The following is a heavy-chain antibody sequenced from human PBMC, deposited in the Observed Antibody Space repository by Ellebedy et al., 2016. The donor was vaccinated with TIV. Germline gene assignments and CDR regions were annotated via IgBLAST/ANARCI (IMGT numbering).Heavy chain of an antibody. CDR3: ARRGSYGDYAVHINNWFDC. CDR2: IRGDSVK. Sequence: GESLKISCAASGFSFRSYWMSWVRQAPGKGLEWVANIRGDSVKYYVDSVKGRFAISRDNSDNSLYLQMDNLRVDDTAVYFCARRGSYGDYAVHINNWFDCWGQGTLVTVSS. D-gene: IGHD4-17*01. J-gene: IGHJ5*01. V-gene: IGHV3-7*01. CDR1: GFSFRSYW.